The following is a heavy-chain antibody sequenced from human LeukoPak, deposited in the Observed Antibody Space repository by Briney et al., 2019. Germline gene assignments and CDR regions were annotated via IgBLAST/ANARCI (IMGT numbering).Heavy chain of an antibody. D-gene: IGHD3-22*01. V-gene: IGHV3-33*08. Sequence: GGSLRLSCAASGFTFSSYSMNWVRQAPGEGLEWVAVIWYDGGSKYYADSVKGRFTISRDNSKNTLSLQMNSLRAGDTAFYYCARGVYDSSGYYRYYFDYWGQGTLVTVSS. CDR1: GFTFSSYS. CDR2: IWYDGGSK. J-gene: IGHJ4*02. CDR3: ARGVYDSSGYYRYYFDY.